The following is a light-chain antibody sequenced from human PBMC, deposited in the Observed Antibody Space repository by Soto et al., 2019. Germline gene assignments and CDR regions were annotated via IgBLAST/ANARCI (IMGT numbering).Light chain of an antibody. CDR3: QQYNPNSALT. J-gene: IGKJ4*01. CDR1: QSISGW. CDR2: DAF. V-gene: IGKV1-5*01. Sequence: DIQMTQSPSTLSASVGDRVIITCRASQSISGWLAWYQQKPGKAPKLLIFDAFSLESGVPSRFSGSGAGTECTLTISSLQPEDFATYYCQQYNPNSALTFGGGTKVEIK.